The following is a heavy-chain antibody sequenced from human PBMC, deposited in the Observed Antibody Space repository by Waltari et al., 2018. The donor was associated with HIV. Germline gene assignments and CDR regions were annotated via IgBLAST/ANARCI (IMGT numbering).Heavy chain of an antibody. J-gene: IGHJ4*02. CDR2: MNPNSGNT. V-gene: IGHV1-8*01. Sequence: QVQLVQSGAEVKTPGASVKVSCKASGYTFTSYDINWVRQATGPGLEWMGRMNPNSGNTGYAQKFQGRVTMTRNASITTSYMELSSLRSEDTAVYFCARSIPAGRYETLTGQDYWGQGTLVTVSS. D-gene: IGHD3-9*01. CDR1: GYTFTSYD. CDR3: ARSIPAGRYETLTGQDY.